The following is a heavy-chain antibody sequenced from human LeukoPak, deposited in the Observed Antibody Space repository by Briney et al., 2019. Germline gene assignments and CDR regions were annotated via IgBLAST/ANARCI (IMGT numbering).Heavy chain of an antibody. Sequence: GRSLRLSCAASGFTFDNYAMHWVRQAPGKGLEWVSGIAWNSGNTGFADSVKGRFTISRDNAENSLSLQMNSLTPEDTAFYFCAKDMNSYGTGSSYNPWGPFDSWGQGTLVTVSS. V-gene: IGHV3-9*01. CDR1: GFTFDNYA. CDR3: AKDMNSYGTGSSYNPWGPFDS. D-gene: IGHD3-10*01. J-gene: IGHJ4*02. CDR2: IAWNSGNT.